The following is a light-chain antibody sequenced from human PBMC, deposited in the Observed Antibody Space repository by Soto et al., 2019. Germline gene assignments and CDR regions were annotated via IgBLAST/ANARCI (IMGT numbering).Light chain of an antibody. J-gene: IGLJ1*01. CDR1: SSDAGSYNY. Sequence: QSALARPASVSGAPGQSITISCTGTSSDAGSYNYVSWYQQHPGKAPKLMIYEVSNRPSGVSNCFSGSKSGNTASLTISGLQAEDEADYYCNSYTSTNTWVFGTGTKVTVL. CDR3: NSYTSTNTWV. V-gene: IGLV2-14*01. CDR2: EVS.